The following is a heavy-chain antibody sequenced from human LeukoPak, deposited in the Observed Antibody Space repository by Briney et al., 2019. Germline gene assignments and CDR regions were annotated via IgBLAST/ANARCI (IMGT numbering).Heavy chain of an antibody. CDR2: IYTSGST. J-gene: IGHJ4*02. V-gene: IGHV4-4*07. D-gene: IGHD3-3*01. CDR3: ARDYYDFWSGNRAFDY. Sequence: KPSETLSLTCTVSGGSISSYYWSWIRQPAGKGLEWIGRIYTSGSTNYNPSLKSRVTMSVDTSKNQFSLKLSSVTAADTAVYYCARDYYDFWSGNRAFDYWGQGTLVTVSS. CDR1: GGSISSYY.